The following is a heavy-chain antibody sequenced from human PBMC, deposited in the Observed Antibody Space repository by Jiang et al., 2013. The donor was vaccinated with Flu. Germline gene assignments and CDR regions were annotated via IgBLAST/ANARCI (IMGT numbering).Heavy chain of an antibody. CDR1: GGSISSYY. J-gene: IGHJ6*02. CDR2: IYYSGST. CDR3: ARDVQDYGDYGYYYYGMDV. Sequence: GLLKPSETLSLTCTVSGGSISSYYWSWIRQPPGKGLEWIGYIYYSGSTNYNPSLKSRVTISVDTSKNQFSLKLSSVTAADTAVYYCARDVQDYGDYGYYYYGMDVWGQGTTVTVSS. D-gene: IGHD4-17*01. V-gene: IGHV4-59*01.